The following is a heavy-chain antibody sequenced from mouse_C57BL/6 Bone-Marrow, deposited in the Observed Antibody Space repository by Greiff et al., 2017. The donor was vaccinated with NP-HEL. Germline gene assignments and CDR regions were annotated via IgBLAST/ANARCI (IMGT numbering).Heavy chain of an antibody. Sequence: EVQVVESGGGLVQPGGSMKLSCAASGFTFSDAWMDWVRQSPEKGLEWVAEIRNKANNHATYYAESVQWRFTISSDDSKSSVYLQMNRLRAEDTGIYSSALVLCWHGSSYFDYWGQGTSLTVSS. D-gene: IGHD6-1*01. J-gene: IGHJ2*02. V-gene: IGHV6-6*01. CDR3: ALVLCWHGSSYFDY. CDR2: IRNKANNHAT. CDR1: GFTFSDAW.